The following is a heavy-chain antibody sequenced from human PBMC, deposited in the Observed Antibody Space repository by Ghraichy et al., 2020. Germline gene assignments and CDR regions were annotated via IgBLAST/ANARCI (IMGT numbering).Heavy chain of an antibody. V-gene: IGHV2-5*02. CDR1: GFSLSTSGVG. CDR3: AHSYCSSTSCYWMRGLPHAFDI. Sequence: SGPTLVKPTQTLTLTCTFSGFSLSTSGVGVGWIRQPPGKALEWLALIYWDDDKRYSPSLKSRLTITKDTSKNQVVLTMTNMDPVDTATYYCAHSYCSSTSCYWMRGLPHAFDIWGQGTMVTVSS. D-gene: IGHD2-2*01. J-gene: IGHJ3*02. CDR2: IYWDDDK.